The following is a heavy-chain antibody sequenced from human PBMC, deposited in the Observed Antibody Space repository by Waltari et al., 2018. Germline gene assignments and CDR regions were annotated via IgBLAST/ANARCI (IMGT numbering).Heavy chain of an antibody. V-gene: IGHV4-59*01. Sequence: QLRGSCPGRVKPSETLSLTCTVSGRSMHTYYWTWSRQPPGKGLEYIGYIYDSGATTYNPSPKSRITISIDPSMHQFSLKVTSVTATDTAVYHWPTGDRSPSGYGTDPDPRGQGPMVPVPS. J-gene: IGHJ5*02. D-gene: IGHD5-12*01. CDR2: IYDSGAT. CDR3: PTGDRSPSGYGTDPDP. CDR1: GRSMHTYY.